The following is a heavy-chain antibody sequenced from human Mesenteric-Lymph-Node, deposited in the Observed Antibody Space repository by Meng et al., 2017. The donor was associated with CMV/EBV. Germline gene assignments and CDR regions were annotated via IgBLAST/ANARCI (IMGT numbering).Heavy chain of an antibody. CDR1: GGSLSGCY. CDR2: MDHGGGT. J-gene: IGHJ4*02. CDR3: ARGEWFGELLTYY. D-gene: IGHD3-10*01. Sequence: CGVHGGSLSGCYWRWIRQPPGRGLEWIGKMDHGGGTSYNPSLESRVTISVDSSRNQFSLRLTSVTAADTAVYYCARGEWFGELLTYYWGKGTLVTVSS. V-gene: IGHV4-34*01.